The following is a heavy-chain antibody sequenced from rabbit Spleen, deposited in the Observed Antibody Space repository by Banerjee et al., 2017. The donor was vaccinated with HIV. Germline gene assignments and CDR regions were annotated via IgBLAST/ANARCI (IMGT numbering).Heavy chain of an antibody. V-gene: IGHV1S45*01. CDR2: INSITGKA. J-gene: IGHJ4*01. Sequence: QEQLVESGGGLVQPGGSLKLSCTASGFSFSNKAVMCWVRQAPGKGLEWIACINSITGKAVYASWAKGRFTFSKTSSTTVTLQMTSLTGADTATYFCARDAAGREDFNLWGQGTLVTVS. CDR1: GFSFSNKAV. CDR3: ARDAAGREDFNL. D-gene: IGHD4-2*01.